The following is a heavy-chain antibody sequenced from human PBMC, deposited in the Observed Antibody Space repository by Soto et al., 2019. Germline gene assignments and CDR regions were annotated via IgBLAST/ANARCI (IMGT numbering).Heavy chain of an antibody. CDR2: INPSGGST. J-gene: IGHJ4*02. V-gene: IGHV1-46*01. D-gene: IGHD3-22*01. CDR3: ARSYKLYYFDSSGYLDY. CDR1: GYTFTSYY. Sequence: ASVKVSCKTSGYTFTSYYLHWVRQAPGQGLEWMGIINPSGGSTNTAQKFQGRLTMTRDTSTTTVYMELSSLRSEDTAVYYCARSYKLYYFDSSGYLDYWGQGTLVTVSS.